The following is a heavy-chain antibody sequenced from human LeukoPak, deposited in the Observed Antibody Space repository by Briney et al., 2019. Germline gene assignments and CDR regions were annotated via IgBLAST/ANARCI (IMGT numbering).Heavy chain of an antibody. CDR1: SGSISGSDYH. V-gene: IGHV4-39*02. D-gene: IGHD3-16*01. CDR2: INYSGNT. Sequence: SETLSLTFTVSSGSISGSDYHWCWIRQPPGKGLEWIGSINYSGNTYYDSSLKSRVTISVDTSKNNFSLRLSSVTAADTAVYYCARLVLSYGNAFEHWGQGTLVSVSS. J-gene: IGHJ4*02. CDR3: ARLVLSYGNAFEH.